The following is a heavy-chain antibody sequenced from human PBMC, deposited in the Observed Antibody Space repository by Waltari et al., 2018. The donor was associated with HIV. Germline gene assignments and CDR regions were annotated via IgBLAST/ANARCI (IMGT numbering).Heavy chain of an antibody. CDR3: ARGLGGSYYYGVDV. CDR2: ISGYNDNT. V-gene: IGHV1-18*01. J-gene: IGHJ6*02. Sequence: QVHLVQSGAEVKMPGASVRVSCKTSGYIFTNYGVSWVRQAPGQGLEWLGWISGYNDNTNDAPRRHGRVALTTNTSTSTAYMELRSLRSDDTAVYYCARGLGGSYYYGVDVWGQGTTVTVS. CDR1: GYIFTNYG.